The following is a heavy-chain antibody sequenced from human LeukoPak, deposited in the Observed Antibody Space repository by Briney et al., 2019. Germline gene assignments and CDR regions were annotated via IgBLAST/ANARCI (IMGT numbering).Heavy chain of an antibody. CDR2: ISSSGTVI. D-gene: IGHD1-26*01. J-gene: IGHJ3*02. CDR1: GFTFSNYE. Sequence: GGSLRLSCAASGFTFSNYEMNWVRQAPGKGLEWVSYISSSGTVIYYADSVKGRFTISRDNAKNSLYLQMNSLRAEDTTVYYCARDGELHEWIYDAFDIWGQGTMVTVSS. V-gene: IGHV3-48*03. CDR3: ARDGELHEWIYDAFDI.